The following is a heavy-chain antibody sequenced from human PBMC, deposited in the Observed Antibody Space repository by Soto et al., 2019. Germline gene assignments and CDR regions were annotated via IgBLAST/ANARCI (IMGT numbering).Heavy chain of an antibody. CDR2: ISGSGGST. CDR3: AKGQEYFDWLSPGMDY. J-gene: IGHJ4*02. V-gene: IGHV3-23*01. Sequence: PGGSLRLSCAASGFTFSSYAMSWVRQAPGKGLEWVSAISGSGGSTYYADSVKGRFTISRDNSKNTLYLQMNSLRAEDTAVYYCAKGQEYFDWLSPGMDYWGQGTLVTVSS. D-gene: IGHD3-9*01. CDR1: GFTFSSYA.